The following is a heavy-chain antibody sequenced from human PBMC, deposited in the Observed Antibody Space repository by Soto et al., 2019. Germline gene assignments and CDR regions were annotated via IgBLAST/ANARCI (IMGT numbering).Heavy chain of an antibody. Sequence: GESLKISCKGSGYTFTDYLIRGVRQLPGKGLEWMGIIYPGDSDTRYSPSFQGHVTITVDKSTSTAYLQWNTLKASDTATYYCARHLSNFRFYYYAMDVWGQGTTVTVSS. CDR2: IYPGDSDT. CDR3: ARHLSNFRFYYYAMDV. CDR1: GYTFTDYL. D-gene: IGHD4-4*01. J-gene: IGHJ6*02. V-gene: IGHV5-51*01.